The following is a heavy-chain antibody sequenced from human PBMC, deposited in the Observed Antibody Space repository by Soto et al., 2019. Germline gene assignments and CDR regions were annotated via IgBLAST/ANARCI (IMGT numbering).Heavy chain of an antibody. CDR3: AREPPVYPDYYAFAFFDY. CDR2: ISSSGQSI. Sequence: EVQLVESGGGLVKPGGSLRLSCAASGFTFSPYKMNWVRQAPGKGLEWVSSISSSGQSIDYADSVKGRFTIYRDNAKNSVHLQMNSLRAEDTAVYYCAREPPVYPDYYAFAFFDYWGQGTLVTVSS. CDR1: GFTFSPYK. D-gene: IGHD2-2*01. V-gene: IGHV3-21*06. J-gene: IGHJ4*02.